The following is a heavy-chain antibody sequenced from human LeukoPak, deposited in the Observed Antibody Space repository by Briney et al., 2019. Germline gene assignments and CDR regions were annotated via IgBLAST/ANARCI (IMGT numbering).Heavy chain of an antibody. CDR3: ARGQELTGLGH. CDR1: GGSISSGDYY. CDR2: IYYSGST. D-gene: IGHD3-9*01. J-gene: IGHJ4*02. Sequence: SETLSLTCTVSGGSISSGDYYWSWIRQPPGKGLEWIGYIYYSGSTYYNPSLKSRVTISVDTSKNQFSLKLSSVTAADTAVYYCARGQELTGLGHWGQGTLVTVSS. V-gene: IGHV4-30-4*01.